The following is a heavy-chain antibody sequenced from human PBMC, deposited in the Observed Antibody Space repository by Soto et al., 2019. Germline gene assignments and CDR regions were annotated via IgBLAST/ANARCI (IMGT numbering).Heavy chain of an antibody. CDR2: ISYDGSNK. D-gene: IGHD1-7*01. Sequence: GGSLRLSCAASGFTFSSYAMHWVRQAPGKGLEWVAVISYDGSNKYYADSVKGRFTISRDNSKNTLYLQMNSLRAEDTAVYYCARGAITGTTFVFDYWGQGTLVTVSS. CDR1: GFTFSSYA. V-gene: IGHV3-30-3*01. J-gene: IGHJ4*02. CDR3: ARGAITGTTFVFDY.